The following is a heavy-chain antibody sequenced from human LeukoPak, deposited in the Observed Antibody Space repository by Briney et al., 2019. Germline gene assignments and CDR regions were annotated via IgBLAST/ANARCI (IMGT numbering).Heavy chain of an antibody. CDR3: AAGASSGYPTAVFY. J-gene: IGHJ4*02. Sequence: ASVKVSCKASGFTFTSSAVQWVRQARGQRLEWIGWIVVGSGNTNYAQKLQERVTITRDMSTSTAYMELSSLRSEDTAVYYCAAGASSGYPTAVFYWGQGTLVTVSS. CDR2: IVVGSGNT. V-gene: IGHV1-58*01. CDR1: GFTFTSSA. D-gene: IGHD3-22*01.